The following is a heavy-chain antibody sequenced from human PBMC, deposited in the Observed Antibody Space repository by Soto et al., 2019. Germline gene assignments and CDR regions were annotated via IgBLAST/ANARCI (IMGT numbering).Heavy chain of an antibody. D-gene: IGHD2-2*01. CDR2: IIPVSGAA. CDR3: ATALGCRSTSCTLAY. Sequence: QVQLVQSGAEVKKPGSSVKVSCKASGGTFGSYAFSWVRQAPGQGLEWMGGIIPVSGAAHYAQKFEGRVTITAEESTSTAYMALSSLSSPDTAVYYCATALGCRSTSCTLAYWGQGTRVIVSS. V-gene: IGHV1-69*01. CDR1: GGTFGSYA. J-gene: IGHJ4*02.